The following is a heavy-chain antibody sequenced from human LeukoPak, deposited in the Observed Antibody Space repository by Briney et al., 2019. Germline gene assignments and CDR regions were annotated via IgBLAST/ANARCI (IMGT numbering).Heavy chain of an antibody. J-gene: IGHJ4*02. Sequence: GGSRGLSCEASGLTLTNYAMTWVRQAPGRGREGVSGISGNGAKIYYADPVKGRFTISRDNSKNTVYLQMNGLRAEDTAVYYCAKDVRQDLLHLDYWGQGTLVTVSS. CDR3: AKDVRQDLLHLDY. V-gene: IGHV3-23*01. CDR2: ISGNGAKI. D-gene: IGHD2-15*01. CDR1: GLTLTNYA.